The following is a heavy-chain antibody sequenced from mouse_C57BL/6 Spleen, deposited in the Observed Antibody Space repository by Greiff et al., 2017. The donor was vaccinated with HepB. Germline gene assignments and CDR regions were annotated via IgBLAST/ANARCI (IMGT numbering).Heavy chain of an antibody. CDR1: GYTFTSYW. V-gene: IGHV1-61*01. Sequence: VQLQQPGAELVRPGSSVKLSCKASGYTFTSYWVDWVKQRPGQGLEWIGNIYPSDSETHYNQKFKDKATLTVDKSSSTAYMQLSSLTSEDSAVYYCARRRGDYFDYWGQGTTLTVSS. J-gene: IGHJ2*01. CDR2: IYPSDSET. CDR3: ARRRGDYFDY.